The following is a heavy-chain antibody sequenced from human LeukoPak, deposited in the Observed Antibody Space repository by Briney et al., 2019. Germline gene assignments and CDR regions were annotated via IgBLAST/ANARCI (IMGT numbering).Heavy chain of an antibody. D-gene: IGHD6-13*01. Sequence: ASVKVSCKASGYTFTSYGISWVRQAPGQGLEWMGWISAYNGNTNYAQKLQGRVTMTTDTSTSTAYMELRSLRSDDTAVYYCASSRRRTGYSSSWDRFDPWGQGTLVTVSS. CDR2: ISAYNGNT. V-gene: IGHV1-18*01. J-gene: IGHJ5*02. CDR1: GYTFTSYG. CDR3: ASSRRRTGYSSSWDRFDP.